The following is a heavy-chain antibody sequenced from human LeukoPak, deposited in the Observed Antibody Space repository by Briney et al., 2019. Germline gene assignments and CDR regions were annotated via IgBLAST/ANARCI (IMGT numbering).Heavy chain of an antibody. V-gene: IGHV4-30-4*07. D-gene: IGHD6-19*01. CDR3: ARDAYSSGWLSWFDP. J-gene: IGHJ5*02. CDR1: GGSISSGVYS. CDR2: IYYSGST. Sequence: SETLSLTCAVSGGSISSGVYSWSWIRQPPGKGLEWIGYIYYSGSTYYNPSLKSRVTISVDTSKNQFSLKLSSVTAADTAVYYYARDAYSSGWLSWFDPWGQGTLVTVSS.